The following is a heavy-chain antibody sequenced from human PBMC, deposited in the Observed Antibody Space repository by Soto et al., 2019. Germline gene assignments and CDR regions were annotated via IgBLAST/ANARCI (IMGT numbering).Heavy chain of an antibody. V-gene: IGHV3-11*01. J-gene: IGHJ6*02. Sequence: PGGSLRLSCAASGFTFSDYYMSWIRQAPGKGLEWVSYISSSGSTIYYADSVKGRFTISRDNAKNSLYLQMNSLRAEDTAVYYCAREEGDDLWEGDQGGYYYYGMAVWGQRTTVTVSS. CDR3: AREEGDDLWEGDQGGYYYYGMAV. CDR1: GFTFSDYY. CDR2: ISSSGSTI. D-gene: IGHD3-3*01.